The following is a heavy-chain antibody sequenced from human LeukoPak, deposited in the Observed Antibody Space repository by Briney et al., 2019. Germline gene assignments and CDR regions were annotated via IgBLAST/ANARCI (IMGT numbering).Heavy chain of an antibody. CDR3: ARVSVTLRPLDC. CDR1: GYTFTGYY. CDR2: INPNSGGT. D-gene: IGHD2-21*02. J-gene: IGHJ4*02. Sequence: ASVKVSCKASGYTFTGYYMHWVRQAPGQGLEWMGWINPNSGGTNYAQKFQGRVTMTRDTSISTAYMELSRLRSDDTAVYYCARVSVTLRPLDCWGQGTLVTVSS. V-gene: IGHV1-2*02.